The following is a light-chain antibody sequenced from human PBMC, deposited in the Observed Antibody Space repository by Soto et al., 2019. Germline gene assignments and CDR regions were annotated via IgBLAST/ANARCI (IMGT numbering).Light chain of an antibody. CDR1: NSGSKS. J-gene: IGLJ2*01. V-gene: IGLV3-21*04. CDR2: YDS. CDR3: QVWDSSSDHVV. Sequence: SSELTQPPSVSVAPGKTARITCGGNNSGSKSEHWYQQKPGQAPVLVIYYDSDRPSGIPERFSGSNSGNTATLTISRVEAGDEADYYCQVWDSSSDHVVFGGGTQLTVL.